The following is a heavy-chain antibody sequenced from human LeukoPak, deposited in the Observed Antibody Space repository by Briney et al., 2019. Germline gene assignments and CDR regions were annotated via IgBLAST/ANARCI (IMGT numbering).Heavy chain of an antibody. CDR1: GFSVTSKD. V-gene: IGHV3-66*01. Sequence: GGPLRLSCAASGFSVTSKDMTWVRQAPGKGLEWVSVIYSGGNTYYADSVKGRFSISRDNSKNTLYLQMNSLRGEDTAVYYCARVPYYDLWSGPGYFDYWGQGTLVTVSA. CDR3: ARVPYYDLWSGPGYFDY. CDR2: IYSGGNT. J-gene: IGHJ4*02. D-gene: IGHD3-3*01.